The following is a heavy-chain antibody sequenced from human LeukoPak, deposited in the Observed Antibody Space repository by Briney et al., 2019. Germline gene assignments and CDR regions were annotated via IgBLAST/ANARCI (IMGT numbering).Heavy chain of an antibody. CDR1: GGSISSDY. V-gene: IGHV4-59*12. J-gene: IGHJ4*02. CDR3: ARGSEQWLTYFDY. CDR2: IYYSGSP. D-gene: IGHD6-19*01. Sequence: TSSETLSLTCTVSGGSISSDYWSWIRQPPGKGLEWIGYIYYSGSPNYNPSLRSRVTMSVDTSKNQISLKLSSVTAADTAVYYCARGSEQWLTYFDYWGLGTQVTVSS.